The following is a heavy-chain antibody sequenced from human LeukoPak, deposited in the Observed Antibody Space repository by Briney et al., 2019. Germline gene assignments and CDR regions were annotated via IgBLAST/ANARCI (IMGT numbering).Heavy chain of an antibody. J-gene: IGHJ4*02. D-gene: IGHD1-7*01. V-gene: IGHV1-2*02. CDR2: INLNSGGT. CDR3: AIELTSSYYFDI. CDR1: GYTFTGYY. Sequence: GASVKVSCKASGYTFTGYYMHWVRQAPGQGLEWMAYINLNSGGTNYAQKFQDRVTMTRDTSISTAYLELSTLRSDDAAVYYCAIELTSSYYFDIWGQGTLVTVSS.